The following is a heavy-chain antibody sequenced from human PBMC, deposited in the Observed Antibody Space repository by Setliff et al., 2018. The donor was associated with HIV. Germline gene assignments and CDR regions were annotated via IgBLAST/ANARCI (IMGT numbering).Heavy chain of an antibody. CDR2: IYYSGGT. Sequence: SETLSLTCTVSGGSISNYYWSWIRQPPGKGLEWIGYIYYSGGTDYNPSLKSRVTISVDTSKNQFSLKLRSVTAAGTAVYYCARAPSWRGYYPWGQGTLVTVSS. CDR1: GGSISNYY. D-gene: IGHD3-3*01. J-gene: IGHJ5*02. V-gene: IGHV4-59*01. CDR3: ARAPSWRGYYP.